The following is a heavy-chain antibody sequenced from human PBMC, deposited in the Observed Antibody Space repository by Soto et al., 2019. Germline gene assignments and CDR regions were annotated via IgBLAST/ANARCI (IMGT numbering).Heavy chain of an antibody. D-gene: IGHD6-6*01. CDR1: GYTFTSYG. V-gene: IGHV1-18*04. CDR3: ARVDIIAARPGYYYGMDV. J-gene: IGHJ6*02. CDR2: ISAYTGNT. Sequence: GASVKVSCKASGYTFTSYGISWVRQAPGQGLEWMGWISAYTGNTNYAQKLQGRVTMTTDTSTSTAYMELNSLRAEDTAVYYCARVDIIAARPGYYYGMDVWGQGTTVTV.